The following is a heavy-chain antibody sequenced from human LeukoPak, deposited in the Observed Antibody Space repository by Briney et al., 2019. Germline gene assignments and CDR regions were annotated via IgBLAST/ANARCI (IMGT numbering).Heavy chain of an antibody. CDR3: AKDRGGNYLFYLDY. Sequence: GGSLRLSCAASGFTFSNYAMTWVRQAPGKGLEWVSGISGSGGSTYYADSVNGRFTISRDNSKNTLYLQMNSLRAEDTAVYYCAKDRGGNYLFYLDYWGQGTLVTVSS. J-gene: IGHJ4*02. D-gene: IGHD1-26*01. CDR1: GFTFSNYA. V-gene: IGHV3-23*01. CDR2: ISGSGGST.